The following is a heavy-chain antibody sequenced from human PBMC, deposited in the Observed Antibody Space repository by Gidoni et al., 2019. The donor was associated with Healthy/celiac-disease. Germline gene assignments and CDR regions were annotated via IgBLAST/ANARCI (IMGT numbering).Heavy chain of an antibody. CDR3: ATSGSYGQDAFDI. V-gene: IGHV3-72*01. J-gene: IGHJ3*02. D-gene: IGHD1-26*01. CDR1: GFTFSDHY. CDR2: TRNKANSYTT. Sequence: EMQLVESGGGLVQPGGSLSLSCAASGFTFSDHYMDWVRQAPGKGLEWVGSTRNKANSYTTEYAASVKGRFTISRDDSKNSLYLQMNSLKTEDTAVYYCATSGSYGQDAFDIWGQGTMVTVSS.